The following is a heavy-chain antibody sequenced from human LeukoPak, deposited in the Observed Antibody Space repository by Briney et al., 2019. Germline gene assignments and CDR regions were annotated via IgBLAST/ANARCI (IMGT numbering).Heavy chain of an antibody. CDR3: ARDPNLYYYDSSGPRNAFDI. D-gene: IGHD3-22*01. V-gene: IGHV3-33*01. CDR2: IWYDGSNK. CDR1: GFTFSSYG. Sequence: GRSLRLSCAASGFTFSSYGMHWVRQAPGKGLEWVAVIWYDGSNKYYADSVKGRFTISRDNSKNTLYLQMNSLRAEDTAVYYCARDPNLYYYDSSGPRNAFDIWGRGTMVTVSS. J-gene: IGHJ3*02.